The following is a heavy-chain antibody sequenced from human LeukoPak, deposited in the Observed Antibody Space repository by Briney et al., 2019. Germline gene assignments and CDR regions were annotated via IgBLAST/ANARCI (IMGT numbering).Heavy chain of an antibody. CDR2: IYYSGST. Sequence: AETLSLPCTVSGGSIDSSSYYWGWIRQPPGKGVEWIGSIYYSGSTYYNPSLKSRVTISVDTSKNQFSLKLSSVTAADTAVYYCSSSDYVYYFDYWGQGTLVTVSS. J-gene: IGHJ4*02. CDR1: GGSIDSSSYY. V-gene: IGHV4-39*01. D-gene: IGHD4/OR15-4a*01. CDR3: SSSDYVYYFDY.